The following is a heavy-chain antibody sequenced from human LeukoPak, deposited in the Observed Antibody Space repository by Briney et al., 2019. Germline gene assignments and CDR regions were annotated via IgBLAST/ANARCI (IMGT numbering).Heavy chain of an antibody. V-gene: IGHV3-23*01. CDR3: AREMYCSGGSCYGDAFDI. Sequence: PGGSLRLSCAASGFTFSSYAMSWVRQAPGKGLEWVSAISGSGDITYLADSVKGRFTISRDNSKNTLYLQMNSLRAEDTALYYCAREMYCSGGSCYGDAFDIWGQGTMVTVSS. CDR1: GFTFSSYA. CDR2: ISGSGDIT. J-gene: IGHJ3*02. D-gene: IGHD2-15*01.